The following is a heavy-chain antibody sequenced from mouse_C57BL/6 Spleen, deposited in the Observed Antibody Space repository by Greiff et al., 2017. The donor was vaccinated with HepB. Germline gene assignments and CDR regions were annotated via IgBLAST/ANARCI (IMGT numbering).Heavy chain of an antibody. Sequence: QVQLQQSGAELVKPGASVKLSCKASGYTFTSYWMHWVKQRPGQGLEWIGMIHPNSGSTNYNEKFKSKATLTVDKSSSTAYMQLSSLTSEDSAVYYCLYSNYWYFDVWGTGTTVTVSS. CDR1: GYTFTSYW. CDR2: IHPNSGST. V-gene: IGHV1-64*01. J-gene: IGHJ1*03. D-gene: IGHD2-5*01. CDR3: LYSNYWYFDV.